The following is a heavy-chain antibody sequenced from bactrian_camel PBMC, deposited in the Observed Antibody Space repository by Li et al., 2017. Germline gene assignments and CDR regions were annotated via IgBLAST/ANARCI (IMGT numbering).Heavy chain of an antibody. D-gene: IGHD5*01. CDR2: MYGGGTT. Sequence: EVQLVESGGGSVQTGGSLRLSCAAPGYTYDTYCMGWFRQAPGKEREGVAVMYGGGTTRYTDSVKGRFTISSGDAENTLYLQMNSLKPEDTALYYCAAASRTGRVFEYNYWGQGTQVTVS. CDR3: AAASRTGRVFEYNY. CDR1: GYTYDTYC. J-gene: IGHJ4*01. V-gene: IGHV3S42*01.